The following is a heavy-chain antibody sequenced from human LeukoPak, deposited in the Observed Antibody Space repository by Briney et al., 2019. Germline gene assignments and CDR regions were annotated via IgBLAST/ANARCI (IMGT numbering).Heavy chain of an antibody. CDR3: ARAVVRAAPLFD. CDR1: GLTFSSYA. V-gene: IGHV3-30-3*01. J-gene: IGHJ4*02. Sequence: GGSLRLSCAASGLTFSSYAMHWVRQAPGKGLEWVAVISYDGSNKYYADSVKGRFTISRDNSKNTLYLQMNSLRAEDTAVYYCARAVVRAAPLFDWGQGTLVTVSS. D-gene: IGHD2-21*01. CDR2: ISYDGSNK.